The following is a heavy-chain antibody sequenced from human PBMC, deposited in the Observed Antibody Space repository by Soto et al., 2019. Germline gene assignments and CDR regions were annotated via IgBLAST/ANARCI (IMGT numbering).Heavy chain of an antibody. CDR3: VRGGYSGSYYRVF. D-gene: IGHD1-26*01. J-gene: IGHJ4*02. CDR2: IDRDGATT. CDR1: RFTLNNYL. V-gene: IGHV3-74*01. Sequence: WGCMKLSCAASRFTLNNYLMDWVRQIPGKGLLWVSRIDRDGATTSYADSVKGQFTISRDNARNRLYLQMNSLRVEDTAVYYCVRGGYSGSYYRVFWGQGALVTVSS.